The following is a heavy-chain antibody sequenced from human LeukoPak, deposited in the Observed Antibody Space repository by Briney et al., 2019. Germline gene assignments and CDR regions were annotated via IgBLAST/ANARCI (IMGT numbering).Heavy chain of an antibody. CDR3: ARVGIWYGEHAFDI. CDR1: GFTFSSYD. J-gene: IGHJ3*02. V-gene: IGHV3-13*01. CDR2: IGTAGDT. D-gene: IGHD3-10*01. Sequence: PGGSLRLSCAASGFTFSSYDMHWVRQATGKGLEWVSAIGTAGDTYYPGSVKGRFTISRENAKNSLYLQMNSLRAGDTAVYYCARVGIWYGEHAFDIWGQGTMVTVSS.